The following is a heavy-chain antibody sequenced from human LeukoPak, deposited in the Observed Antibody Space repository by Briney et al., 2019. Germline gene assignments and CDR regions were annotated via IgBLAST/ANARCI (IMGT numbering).Heavy chain of an antibody. V-gene: IGHV4-4*02. CDR2: IYHSGST. Sequence: NPSGTLSLTCAVSGGSISSSNWWSWVRQPPGKGLEWIGEIYHSGSTNYNPSLKSRVTISVDTSKNQFSLKLSSVTAADTAVYYCARLGYCSGGSCYSAGYYYYMDVWGKGTTVTVSS. CDR3: ARLGYCSGGSCYSAGYYYYMDV. J-gene: IGHJ6*03. CDR1: GGSISSSNW. D-gene: IGHD2-15*01.